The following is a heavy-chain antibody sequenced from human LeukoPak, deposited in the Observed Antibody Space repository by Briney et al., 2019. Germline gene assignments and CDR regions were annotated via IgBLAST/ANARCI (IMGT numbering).Heavy chain of an antibody. CDR1: GFTFSSYA. D-gene: IGHD3-9*01. V-gene: IGHV3-20*04. J-gene: IGHJ6*02. CDR3: ARDGGYDILTGYRSHYYYYYGMDV. Sequence: GGSLRLSCAASGFTFSSYAMSWVRQAPGKGLEWVSGINWNGGSTGYADSVKGRFTISRDNAKNSLYLQMNSLRAEDTALYYCARDGGYDILTGYRSHYYYYYGMDVWGQGTTVTVSS. CDR2: INWNGGST.